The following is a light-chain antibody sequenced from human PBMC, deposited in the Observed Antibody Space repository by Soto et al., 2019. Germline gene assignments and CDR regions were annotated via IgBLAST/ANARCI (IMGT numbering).Light chain of an antibody. CDR3: QQHTNWPLT. V-gene: IGKV3-11*01. CDR2: DAS. CDR1: HSVSTY. J-gene: IGKJ4*01. Sequence: TVLTQSPATLSLSPGEGATLSCRASHSVSTYLAWYQQKPGQAPRLLIYDASNRATGIPARFRGSGSGTDFTLTISSLVPEDSAVSYCQQHTNWPLTFGGGTKVEIK.